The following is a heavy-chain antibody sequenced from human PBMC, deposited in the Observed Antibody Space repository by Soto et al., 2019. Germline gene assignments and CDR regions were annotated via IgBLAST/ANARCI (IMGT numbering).Heavy chain of an antibody. V-gene: IGHV4-34*01. D-gene: IGHD1-1*01. J-gene: IGHJ6*03. CDR1: GGSFSGYY. CDR2: INHSGST. Sequence: SETLSLTCAVYGGSFSGYYWSWIRQPPGKGLEWIGEINHSGSTNYNPSLKSRVTISVDTSKNQFSLKLSSVTAADTAVYYCAREQEPTNYYLDVWGKGTRVTFPS. CDR3: AREQEPTNYYLDV.